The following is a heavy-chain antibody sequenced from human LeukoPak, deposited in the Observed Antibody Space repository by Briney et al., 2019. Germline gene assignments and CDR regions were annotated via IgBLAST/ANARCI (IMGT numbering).Heavy chain of an antibody. CDR3: ARGQGIVVVPAANWFDP. D-gene: IGHD2-2*01. CDR1: GGSISSYY. Sequence: SETLSLTCTVSGGSISSYYWSWIRQPPGKGLEWIGEINHSGSTNYNPSLKCRVTISVDTSKNQFSLKLSSVTAADTAVYYCARGQGIVVVPAANWFDPWGQGTLVTVSS. V-gene: IGHV4-34*01. J-gene: IGHJ5*02. CDR2: INHSGST.